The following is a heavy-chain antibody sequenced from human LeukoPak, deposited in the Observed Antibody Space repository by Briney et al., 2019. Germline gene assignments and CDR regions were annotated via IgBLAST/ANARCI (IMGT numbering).Heavy chain of an antibody. CDR1: GYTFTSYG. D-gene: IGHD3-22*01. Sequence: ASVKVSCKASGYTFTSYGISWVRQAPGQGLEWMGWISAYNGNTNYAQKLQGRVTMTTDTSTSTAYMELRSLRSDDTAVYYCATAYYYDSSGYSAWYYYGMDVWGQGTTVTVSS. J-gene: IGHJ6*02. CDR2: ISAYNGNT. CDR3: ATAYYYDSSGYSAWYYYGMDV. V-gene: IGHV1-18*01.